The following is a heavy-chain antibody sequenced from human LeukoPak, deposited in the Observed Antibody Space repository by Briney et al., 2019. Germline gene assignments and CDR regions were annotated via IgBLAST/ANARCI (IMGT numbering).Heavy chain of an antibody. J-gene: IGHJ4*02. CDR1: GGRFSSYG. CDR3: ARAGAAVTMFFDF. D-gene: IGHD4-17*01. Sequence: ASVKVSCKASGGRFSSYGITWVRQAPGQGVEWMGWIGAYNDNTNYPQKFQGRVTLTTDTSTSTAYMELRSLTSDDTALYYCARAGAAVTMFFDFWGQGTLVTVSS. V-gene: IGHV1-18*01. CDR2: IGAYNDNT.